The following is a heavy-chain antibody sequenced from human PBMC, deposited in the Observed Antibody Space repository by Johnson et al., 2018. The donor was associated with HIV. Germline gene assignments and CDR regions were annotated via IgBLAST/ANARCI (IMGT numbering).Heavy chain of an antibody. D-gene: IGHD3-22*01. V-gene: IGHV3-30-3*01. CDR2: ILYDGSNK. CDR1: GFIFSSFA. J-gene: IGHJ3*01. CDR3: ATIDYYDRSGYADV. Sequence: QVQLLESGGGVVQPGRSLRLSCAASGFIFSSFAMHWVRQAPGKGLEWVGVILYDGSNKYYTDSVKGRFSISRDNSENTLYLQMNSLRAEDTAVYYCATIDYYDRSGYADVWGQGTMVTVAS.